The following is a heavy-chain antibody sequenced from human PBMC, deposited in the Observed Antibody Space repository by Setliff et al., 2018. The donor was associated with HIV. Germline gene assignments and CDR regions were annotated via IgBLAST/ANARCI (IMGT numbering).Heavy chain of an antibody. Sequence: ASVKVSCKASGYTFTSYGISWVRQAPGQGLEWMGWISAYNGSTNYAQKLQGRVTMTTDTSTSTAYMELRSLRSDDTAVYYCARDFVEGIAVTDWLDPWGQGTLVTVSS. J-gene: IGHJ5*02. D-gene: IGHD6-19*01. CDR3: ARDFVEGIAVTDWLDP. CDR1: GYTFTSYG. V-gene: IGHV1-18*01. CDR2: ISAYNGST.